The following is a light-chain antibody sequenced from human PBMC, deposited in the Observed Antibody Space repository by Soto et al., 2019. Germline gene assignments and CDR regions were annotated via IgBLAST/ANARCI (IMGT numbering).Light chain of an antibody. Sequence: QSVLTQPASVSGSPGQSITISCTGTSSDVGGYDYVSWYQQHPGKAPKLMIYEVTNRASGVSNRFSGSKSGNTASLTISGLQAEDETDYYCSSYTSSTPRVFGTGTKVTVL. CDR2: EVT. CDR1: SSDVGGYDY. J-gene: IGLJ1*01. CDR3: SSYTSSTPRV. V-gene: IGLV2-14*01.